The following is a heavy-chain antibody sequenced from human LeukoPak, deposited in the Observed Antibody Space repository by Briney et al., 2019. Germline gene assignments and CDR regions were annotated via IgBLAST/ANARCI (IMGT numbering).Heavy chain of an antibody. J-gene: IGHJ3*02. CDR3: ASSPGYYYDSSGGGDAFDI. CDR2: IDPSDSYT. D-gene: IGHD3-22*01. V-gene: IGHV5-10-1*01. Sequence: GESQKISCKGSGYSFTSYWISWVRQMPGKGLEWMGRIDPSDSYTNYSPSFQGHVTISADKSISTAYLQWSSLKASDTAMYYCASSPGYYYDSSGGGDAFDIWGQGTMVTVSS. CDR1: GYSFTSYW.